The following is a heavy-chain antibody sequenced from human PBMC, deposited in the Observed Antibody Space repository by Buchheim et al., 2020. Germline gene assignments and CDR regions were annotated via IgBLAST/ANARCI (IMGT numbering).Heavy chain of an antibody. J-gene: IGHJ5*02. CDR1: GYTFTSYY. CDR3: ASSLTAMVTSSYGFDP. D-gene: IGHD5-18*01. V-gene: IGHV1-46*01. Sequence: QVQLVQSGAEVKKPGASVKVSCKASGYTFTSYYMHWVRQAPGQGLEWMGIINPSGGSTSYAQKFQGRVTMTRDTSTSTVYRELSTLRSEDTAVYYCASSLTAMVTSSYGFDPWGQGTL. CDR2: INPSGGST.